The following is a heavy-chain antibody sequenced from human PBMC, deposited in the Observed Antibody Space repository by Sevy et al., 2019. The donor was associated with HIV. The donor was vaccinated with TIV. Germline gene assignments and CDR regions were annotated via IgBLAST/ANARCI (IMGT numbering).Heavy chain of an antibody. D-gene: IGHD3-3*01. V-gene: IGHV3-30*18. CDR1: GFTFSSYG. CDR2: ISYDGSNK. CDR3: AKDSIVLRFLEWLWGAFDI. J-gene: IGHJ3*02. Sequence: GGSPRLSCAASGFTFSSYGMHWVRQAPGKGLEWVAVISYDGSNKYYADSVKGRFTISRDNSKNTLYLQMNSLRAEDTAVYYCAKDSIVLRFLEWLWGAFDIWGQGTMVTVSS.